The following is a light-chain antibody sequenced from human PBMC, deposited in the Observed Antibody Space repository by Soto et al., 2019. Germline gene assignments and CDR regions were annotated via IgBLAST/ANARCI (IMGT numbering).Light chain of an antibody. CDR3: QKYNSALFT. CDR1: QDISNY. Sequence: DIQMAQSPSSLSASVGDRVTITCRASQDISNYLAWYQQKPGKVPELLIYTASTLQSGVPSRFSGSGSGTDFSLTISSLQPEDVATYYCQKYNSALFTFGPGTKVDIK. CDR2: TAS. V-gene: IGKV1-27*01. J-gene: IGKJ3*01.